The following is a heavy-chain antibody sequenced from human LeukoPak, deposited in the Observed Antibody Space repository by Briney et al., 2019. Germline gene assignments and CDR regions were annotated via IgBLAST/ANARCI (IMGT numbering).Heavy chain of an antibody. J-gene: IGHJ4*02. D-gene: IGHD6-13*01. CDR1: GYTLTELS. Sequence: GASVKVSCKVSGYTLTELSMHWVRQAPGKGLEWMGGFVPEDGETIYAQKFQGRVTMTEDTSTDTAYMELSSLRSEDTAVYYCARADRRRPPYSSSWYSENIFDYWGQGTLVTVSS. CDR2: FVPEDGET. V-gene: IGHV1-24*01. CDR3: ARADRRRPPYSSSWYSENIFDY.